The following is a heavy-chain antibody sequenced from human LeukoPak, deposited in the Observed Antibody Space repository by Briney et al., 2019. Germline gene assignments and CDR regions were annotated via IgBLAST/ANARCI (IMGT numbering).Heavy chain of an antibody. D-gene: IGHD2-2*01. CDR2: IYYSGST. Sequence: PSETLSLTCTVSGGSISSYYWSWIRQPPGKGLEWIGYIYYSGSTNYNPSLKSRVTISVGTSKNQFSLKLSSVTAADTAVYYCARDVGYCSSTSFPCGMDVWGQGTTVTVSS. CDR3: ARDVGYCSSTSFPCGMDV. V-gene: IGHV4-59*01. J-gene: IGHJ6*02. CDR1: GGSISSYY.